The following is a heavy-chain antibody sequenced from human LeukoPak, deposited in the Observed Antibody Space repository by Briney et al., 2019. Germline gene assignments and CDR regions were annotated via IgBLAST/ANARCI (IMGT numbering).Heavy chain of an antibody. J-gene: IGHJ4*02. CDR2: INRDGSTT. V-gene: IGHV3-74*03. D-gene: IGHD3-10*01. CDR3: ARDKKSGESSEINY. Sequence: GGSLRLSCAASGFTFSNYWVHWVRQAPGKGLVWVSRINRDGSTTKYADSVKGRFTVSRDNAKNTLNLQMNSLRAEDTAVYYCARDKKSGESSEINYWGQGTLVTVSS. CDR1: GFTFSNYW.